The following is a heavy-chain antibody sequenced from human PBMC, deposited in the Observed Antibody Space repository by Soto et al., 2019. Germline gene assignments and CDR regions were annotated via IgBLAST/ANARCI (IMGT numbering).Heavy chain of an antibody. CDR1: GFTFSSYA. J-gene: IGHJ6*02. D-gene: IGHD3-9*01. Sequence: PGGSLRLSCAASGFTFSSYAMHWVRQAPGKGLEWVAVTSYDGSNKYYADSVKGRFTISRDNSKNTLYLQMNSLRAEDTAVYYCARAGYDIQNYYYYGMDVWGQGTTVTVS. V-gene: IGHV3-30-3*01. CDR2: TSYDGSNK. CDR3: ARAGYDIQNYYYYGMDV.